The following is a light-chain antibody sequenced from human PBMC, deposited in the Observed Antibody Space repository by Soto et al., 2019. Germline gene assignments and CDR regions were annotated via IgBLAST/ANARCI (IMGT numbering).Light chain of an antibody. V-gene: IGKV3-20*01. CDR2: GAS. CDR3: QQFGTSAT. CDR1: QSVSSTF. Sequence: EVVLTQSPDTLSLSPGERATLSCRASQSVSSTFLAWYQQRPGQAPRLLIYGASSRATGIPDRFSGSGSGKDFILTITRLEPEDFALYYCQQFGTSATFGQGTKVDIK. J-gene: IGKJ1*01.